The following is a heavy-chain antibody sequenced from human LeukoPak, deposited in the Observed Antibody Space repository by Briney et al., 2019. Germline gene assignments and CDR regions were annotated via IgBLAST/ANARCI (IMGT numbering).Heavy chain of an antibody. V-gene: IGHV3-21*01. J-gene: IGHJ6*02. Sequence: GGSLRLSCAASGFTFSSYSMNWVRQAPGKGLEWVSSISSSSSYIYYADSVKGRFTISRDNAKNSLYLQMNSLRAEDTAVYYCAKDSTVTGRIYGMDVWGQGTTVTVSS. D-gene: IGHD4-17*01. CDR1: GFTFSSYS. CDR2: ISSSSSYI. CDR3: AKDSTVTGRIYGMDV.